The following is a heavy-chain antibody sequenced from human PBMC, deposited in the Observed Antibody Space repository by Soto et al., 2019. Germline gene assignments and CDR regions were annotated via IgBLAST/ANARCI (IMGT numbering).Heavy chain of an antibody. J-gene: IGHJ6*02. CDR3: AIGATVAYYYYCGLDV. D-gene: IGHD4-17*01. V-gene: IGHV4-4*02. CDR2: IYHSGST. Sequence: SETLSLTCAVSGGSISSSNWWSWVRQPPGKGLEWIGEIYHSGSTNYNPSLKSRVTISVDKSKNQFSLKLSSVTAADTTVDYRAIGATVAYYYYCGLDVWGQGTTVTVPS. CDR1: GGSISSSNW.